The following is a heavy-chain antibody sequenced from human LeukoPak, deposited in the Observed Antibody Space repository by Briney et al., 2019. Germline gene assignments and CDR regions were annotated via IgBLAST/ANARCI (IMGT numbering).Heavy chain of an antibody. CDR1: GFTVSTNS. CDR2: IYSDNT. V-gene: IGHV3-53*01. CDR3: ARRAGAYSHPYDY. J-gene: IGHJ4*02. D-gene: IGHD4/OR15-4a*01. Sequence: PGGSLRLSRTVSGFTVSTNSMSWVRQAPGKGLEWVSFIYSDNTHYSDSVKGRFTISRDNSKNTLYLQMNSLRAEDTAGYYCARRAGAYSHPYDYWGQGTLVTVSS.